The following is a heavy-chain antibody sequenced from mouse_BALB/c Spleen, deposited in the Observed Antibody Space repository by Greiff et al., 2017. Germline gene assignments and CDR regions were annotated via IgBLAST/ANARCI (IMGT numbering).Heavy chain of an antibody. CDR1: GYTFTDYN. CDR2: IYPYNGGT. D-gene: IGHD2-4*01. V-gene: IGHV1S29*02. J-gene: IGHJ2*01. CDR3: AREGPYDYEFHFDY. Sequence: VQLQQSGPELVKPGASVKISCKASGYTFTDYNMHWVKQSHGKSLEWIGYIYPYNGGTGYNQKFKSKATLTVDNSSSTAYMELRSLTSEDSAVYYCAREGPYDYEFHFDYWGQGTTLTVSS.